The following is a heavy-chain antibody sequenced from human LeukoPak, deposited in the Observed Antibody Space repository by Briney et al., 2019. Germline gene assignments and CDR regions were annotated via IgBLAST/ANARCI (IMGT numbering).Heavy chain of an antibody. D-gene: IGHD2-15*01. CDR3: ARYCRGGSCDSGVFDY. CDR1: GYGFPCLW. CDR2: IYSGDSDT. V-gene: IGHV5-51*01. Sequence: GESLNISCQGFGYGFPCLWIGWVRQIPRKGLEWNGIIYSGDSDTRYSPSFQGQVTISADKSINTAYLQWTSQKASETAMYNCARYCRGGSCDSGVFDYWGQGTLVTVSS. J-gene: IGHJ4*02.